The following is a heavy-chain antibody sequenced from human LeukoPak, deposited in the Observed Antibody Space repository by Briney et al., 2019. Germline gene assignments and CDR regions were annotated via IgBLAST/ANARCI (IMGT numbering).Heavy chain of an antibody. CDR1: GYTFTGYY. CDR3: ARPYSSSWYSGWFDP. V-gene: IGHV1-2*02. CDR2: INPNSGGT. D-gene: IGHD6-13*01. J-gene: IGHJ5*02. Sequence: ASVKVSCKASGYTFTGYYMHWVRQAPGQGLEWMGWINPNSGGTNYAQKFQGRVTMTRDTSISTAYMELSSLRSEDTAVYYCARPYSSSWYSGWFDPWGQGTLVTVSS.